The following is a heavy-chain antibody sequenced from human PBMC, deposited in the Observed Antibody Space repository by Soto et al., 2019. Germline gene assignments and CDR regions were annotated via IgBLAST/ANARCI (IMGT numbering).Heavy chain of an antibody. J-gene: IGHJ6*02. V-gene: IGHV3-21*06. Sequence: PGGSLRLSCAASGFTFSSYWMHWVRQAPGKGLEWVSSISSSSSYRYYAGSVKGRFTISRDNAKNSLYLQMNSLRAEDTAVYYCARHYYDRGGYNYGMDVWGQGTTVTVSS. CDR1: GFTFSSYW. CDR2: ISSSSSYR. D-gene: IGHD3-22*01. CDR3: ARHYYDRGGYNYGMDV.